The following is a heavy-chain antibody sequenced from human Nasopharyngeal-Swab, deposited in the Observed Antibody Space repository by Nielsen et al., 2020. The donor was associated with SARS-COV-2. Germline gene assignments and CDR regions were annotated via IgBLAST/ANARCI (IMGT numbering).Heavy chain of an antibody. V-gene: IGHV3-74*01. J-gene: IGHJ5*01. CDR2: INEYSTIK. CDR3: VRDLAGAFGS. CDR1: GFTFSAYW. D-gene: IGHD3-10*01. Sequence: GESLKISCEVSGFTFSAYWMHWVRQTPGLGLVWASRINEYSTIKTYADSVMGRFTVSRDNIQNTLYLQMHSLRAEDTGVYYCVRDLAGAFGSWGQGTLVTVSS.